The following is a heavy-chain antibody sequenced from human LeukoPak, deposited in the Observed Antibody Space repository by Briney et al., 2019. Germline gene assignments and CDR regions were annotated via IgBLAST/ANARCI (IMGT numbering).Heavy chain of an antibody. D-gene: IGHD2-2*01. CDR1: RFTFSSYG. CDR3: ARDSYIVVVPTPYYFDY. CDR2: IRYDGSNS. Sequence: PGGSLRLSCVGSRFTFSSYGMHWVRQAPGEGLEGVAFIRYDGSNSYYIDSVKGRFTISRDNSKNTLYLQMNSLRAEETAVYYCARDSYIVVVPTPYYFDYWGQGTLVTVSS. V-gene: IGHV3-30*02. J-gene: IGHJ4*02.